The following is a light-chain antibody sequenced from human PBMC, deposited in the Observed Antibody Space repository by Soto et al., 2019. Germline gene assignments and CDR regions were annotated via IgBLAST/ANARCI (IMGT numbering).Light chain of an antibody. J-gene: IGKJ4*01. CDR3: QQFGRSGLS. V-gene: IGKV3-20*01. Sequence: EIVLTQSPGTLSLSPGERATLSCRASESVGSTFLGWYQQKPGQAPRLLIYGAVSTATGTPDRFSASGSGPQFTLTVSRVEPEDAAVYYCQQFGRSGLSFGGGTKVEIK. CDR2: GAV. CDR1: ESVGSTF.